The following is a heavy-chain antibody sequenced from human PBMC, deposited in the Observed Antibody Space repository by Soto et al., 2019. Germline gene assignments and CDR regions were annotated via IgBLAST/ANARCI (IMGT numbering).Heavy chain of an antibody. CDR1: GFTFTHYA. CDR2: ISGSGYST. CDR3: AKGWYSSSFLDPYNWFDP. V-gene: IGHV3-23*01. Sequence: PGGSLRLSCATSGFTFTHYAMIWVRQAPGQGLEWVSAISGSGYSTYYADSVKGRFTISRDNSKNTLYLQMNSLRAEDTAVYYCAKGWYSSSFLDPYNWFDPWGQGTLVTVSS. D-gene: IGHD6-6*01. J-gene: IGHJ5*02.